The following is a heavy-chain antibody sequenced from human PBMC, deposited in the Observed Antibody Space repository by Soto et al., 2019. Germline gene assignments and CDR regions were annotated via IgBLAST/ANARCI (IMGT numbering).Heavy chain of an antibody. CDR1: GGSFSGYY. J-gene: IGHJ4*02. Sequence: SETLSLTCAVYGGSFSGYYWSWIRQPPGKGLEWIGEINHSGSTNYNPSLKSRVTISVDTSKNQFSLKLSSVTAADTAVYYCARWGSGRGYFDYWGQGTLVTVSS. D-gene: IGHD3-10*01. CDR3: ARWGSGRGYFDY. V-gene: IGHV4-34*01. CDR2: INHSGST.